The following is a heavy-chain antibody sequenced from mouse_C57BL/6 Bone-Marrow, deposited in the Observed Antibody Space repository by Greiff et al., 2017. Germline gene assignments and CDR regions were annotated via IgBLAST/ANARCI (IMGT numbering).Heavy chain of an antibody. J-gene: IGHJ3*01. CDR1: GFTFSSYG. D-gene: IGHD1-1*01. Sequence: EVMLVESGGDLVKPGGSLKLSCAASGFTFSSYGMSWVRQTPDKRLEWVATISSGGSYTYYPDSVKGRFTISRDNAKNTLYLQMSSLKSEDTAMYYCASSLLRGFAYWGQGTLVTVSA. V-gene: IGHV5-6*02. CDR3: ASSLLRGFAY. CDR2: ISSGGSYT.